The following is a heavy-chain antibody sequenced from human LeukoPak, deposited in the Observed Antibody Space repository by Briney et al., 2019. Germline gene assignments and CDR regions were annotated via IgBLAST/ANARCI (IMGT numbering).Heavy chain of an antibody. D-gene: IGHD3-9*01. Sequence: PGGSLRLSCAASGFTFSSYGMHWVRQAPGKGLEWVAFIRYDGSNKYYADSVKGRFTISRDNAKNSLYLQMNSLRAEDTAVYYCARDLLASGILTGYYPFDYWGQGTLVTVSS. CDR2: IRYDGSNK. CDR3: ARDLLASGILTGYYPFDY. J-gene: IGHJ4*02. CDR1: GFTFSSYG. V-gene: IGHV3-30*02.